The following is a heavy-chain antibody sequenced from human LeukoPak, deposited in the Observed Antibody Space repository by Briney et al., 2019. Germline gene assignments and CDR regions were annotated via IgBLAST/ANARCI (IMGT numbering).Heavy chain of an antibody. V-gene: IGHV3-23*01. J-gene: IGHJ4*02. CDR2: ISGSGGTT. CDR1: GFTFNTYG. Sequence: GGSLRLSCVASGFTFNTYGMSWVRQAPGKGLEWVSAISGSGGTTYYADSVKGRFTISRDNSKNTLYLQMNSLRAEDTAVYYCAKDRAWGLDYWGQGTLVTVSS. D-gene: IGHD7-27*01. CDR3: AKDRAWGLDY.